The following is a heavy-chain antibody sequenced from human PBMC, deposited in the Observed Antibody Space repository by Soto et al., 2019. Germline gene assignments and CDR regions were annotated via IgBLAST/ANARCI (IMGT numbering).Heavy chain of an antibody. CDR1: GFTFSSYG. CDR3: ARDGGAYYSYDYMDV. Sequence: QVQLVESGGGVVQSGRSLRLSCAASGFTFSSYGMHWVRQAPGKGLEWVAFIWYDGSNKYYADSVKGRLTISRDSSKNTLYLQMNSLRAEDTAVYYCARDGGAYYSYDYMDVWGKGPTVTVSS. CDR2: IWYDGSNK. V-gene: IGHV3-33*01. J-gene: IGHJ6*03. D-gene: IGHD3-10*01.